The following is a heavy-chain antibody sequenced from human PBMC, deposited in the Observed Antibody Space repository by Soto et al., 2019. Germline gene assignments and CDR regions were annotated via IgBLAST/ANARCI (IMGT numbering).Heavy chain of an antibody. CDR3: AKDRATITMIVVVIPAYYYYGMDV. D-gene: IGHD3-22*01. CDR1: GFTFSSYG. J-gene: IGHJ6*02. CDR2: ISYDGSNK. Sequence: QVQLVESGGGVVQPGRSLRLSCAASGFTFSSYGMHWVRQAPGKGLEWVAVISYDGSNKYYADSVKGRFTISRDNSKNAMYLQMNSLRAEDTAVYYCAKDRATITMIVVVIPAYYYYGMDVWGQGTTVTVSS. V-gene: IGHV3-30*18.